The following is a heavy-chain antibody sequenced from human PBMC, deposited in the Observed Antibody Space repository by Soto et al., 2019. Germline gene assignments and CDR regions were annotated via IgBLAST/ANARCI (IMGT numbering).Heavy chain of an antibody. CDR1: WGTFSSYA. CDR2: IIPIFGTA. CDR3: ERDYENDPGNLTYYDFWSGYSGDAFDI. J-gene: IGHJ3*02. Sequence: ASVKVSCKASWGTFSSYAISWVRQSPEQGLEWMGVIIPIFGTANYAQKFQGRVTITADESTSTAYMELSSLRSEETAVYYCERDYENDPGNLTYYDFWSGYSGDAFDIWGQGTMVTVS. D-gene: IGHD3-3*01. V-gene: IGHV1-69*13.